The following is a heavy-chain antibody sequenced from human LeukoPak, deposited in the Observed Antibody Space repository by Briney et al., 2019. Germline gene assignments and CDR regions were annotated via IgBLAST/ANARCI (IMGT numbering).Heavy chain of an antibody. D-gene: IGHD3-10*01. Sequence: GGPLRLSCTASGFTFSTYWINWVRQSPGKGLVWVALINGDGSNTTHADSVKVRFTISRDNAKNTAYLQMNSLRDEDTAVYYCARDYAGSPDYWGQGTLVTVSA. CDR2: INGDGSNT. CDR3: ARDYAGSPDY. V-gene: IGHV3-74*03. CDR1: GFTFSTYW. J-gene: IGHJ4*02.